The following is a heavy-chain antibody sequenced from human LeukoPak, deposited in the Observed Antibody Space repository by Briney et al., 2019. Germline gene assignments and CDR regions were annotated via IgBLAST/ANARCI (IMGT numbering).Heavy chain of an antibody. V-gene: IGHV3-7*01. CDR2: INQDESEK. J-gene: IGHJ4*02. D-gene: IGHD3-22*01. Sequence: GGSLRLSCAASGFSFSSHWIHWVRQAPGRGLEWVAGINQDESEKYYVDSVKGRFTISRDNAKSSLYLQMNSLRVEDTAVYYCAKWVHYYDSSGSDYWGQGTLVTVSS. CDR3: AKWVHYYDSSGSDY. CDR1: GFSFSSHW.